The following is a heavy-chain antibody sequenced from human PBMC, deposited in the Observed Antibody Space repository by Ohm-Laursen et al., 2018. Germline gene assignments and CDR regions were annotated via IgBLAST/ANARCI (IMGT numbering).Heavy chain of an antibody. CDR1: GFTFSDYY. Sequence: SLRLSCAASGFTFSDYYMSWVRQGPGKGVVWVSRADSGGSATSYADSVKGRFTISRDNAKNTLYLQMNSLRAEDTAVYYCARGSLNGLDVWGQGTTVTVSS. J-gene: IGHJ6*02. CDR3: ARGSLNGLDV. D-gene: IGHD3-16*01. CDR2: ADSGGSAT. V-gene: IGHV3-74*01.